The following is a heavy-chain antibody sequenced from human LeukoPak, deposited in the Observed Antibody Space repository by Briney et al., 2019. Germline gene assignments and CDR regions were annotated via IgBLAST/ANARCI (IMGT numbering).Heavy chain of an antibody. V-gene: IGHV3-21*01. J-gene: IGHJ6*03. CDR1: GFTFSSYS. D-gene: IGHD3-3*01. Sequence: GGSLRLSCAASGFTFSSYSTNWVRQAPGKGLEWVSSISSSSSYIYYADSVKGRFTISRDNAKNSLYLQMNSLRAEDTAVYYCARGMDYDFWSGYYIWSGYYYYYYMDVWGKGTTVTVSS. CDR3: ARGMDYDFWSGYYIWSGYYYYYYMDV. CDR2: ISSSSSYI.